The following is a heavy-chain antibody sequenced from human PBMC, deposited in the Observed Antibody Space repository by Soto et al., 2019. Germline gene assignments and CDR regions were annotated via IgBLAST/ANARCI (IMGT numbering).Heavy chain of an antibody. Sequence: QVQLQQWGAGLLKHSETLSLTCAVYGGSFSGYYWSWIRQPPGKGLEWIGEINHSGSTNYNPSLESRVTISVDTSMNQFSLKLSSVTAADTAVYYCARGGSPSRIAARPGGDYWGQGTLVTVSS. V-gene: IGHV4-34*01. CDR3: ARGGSPSRIAARPGGDY. CDR1: GGSFSGYY. D-gene: IGHD6-6*01. CDR2: INHSGST. J-gene: IGHJ4*02.